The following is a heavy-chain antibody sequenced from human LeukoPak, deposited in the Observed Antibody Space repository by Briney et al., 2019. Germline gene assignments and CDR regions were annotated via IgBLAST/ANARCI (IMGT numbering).Heavy chain of an antibody. CDR1: GLTFSSHW. CDR3: ARHYDSNSYGPGY. Sequence: GGSLRLSCAASGLTFSSHWMHWVRQAPGKGLVWVSRITNDGSSTTYADSVKGRFTISRDNAKNSLYLQMNSLRAEDTAVYYYARHYDSNSYGPGYWGQGTLVTVSS. V-gene: IGHV3-74*01. J-gene: IGHJ4*02. D-gene: IGHD3-22*01. CDR2: ITNDGSST.